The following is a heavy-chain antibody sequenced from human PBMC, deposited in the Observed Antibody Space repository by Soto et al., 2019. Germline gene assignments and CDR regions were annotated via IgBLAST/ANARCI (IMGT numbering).Heavy chain of an antibody. J-gene: IGHJ4*02. Sequence: QVQLVQSGAEVKKPGASVKVSCKASGYTFTNYGISWVRQAPGQGLEWMGWIGAYNGNTNHAQRGQGRVTITTHTSPSTAYMELRSLSSDDTAVYYCAPDQRDLDWHGDDSLGQGTLVTLSS. CDR1: GYTFTNYG. V-gene: IGHV1-18*01. CDR3: APDQRDLDWHGDDS. CDR2: IGAYNGNT. D-gene: IGHD3-9*01.